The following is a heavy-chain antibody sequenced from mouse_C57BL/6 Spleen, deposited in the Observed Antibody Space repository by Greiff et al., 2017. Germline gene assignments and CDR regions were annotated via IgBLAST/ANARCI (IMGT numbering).Heavy chain of an antibody. CDR2: IRNKANGYTT. CDR3: ARDNDDGSSYDMDY. J-gene: IGHJ2*01. D-gene: IGHD1-1*01. V-gene: IGHV7-3*01. Sequence: EVKVEESGGGLVQPGGSLSLSCAASGFTFTDYYMSWVSQPPGKALEWLGVIRNKANGYTTEYSASVKGRFTISRDNSQCILYLQMNALRAEDSATVYCARDNDDGSSYDMDYWGQGTTLTVSS. CDR1: GFTFTDYY.